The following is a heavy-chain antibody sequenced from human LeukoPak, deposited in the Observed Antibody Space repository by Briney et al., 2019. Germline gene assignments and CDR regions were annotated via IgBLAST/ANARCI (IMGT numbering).Heavy chain of an antibody. CDR1: GFTLSSYW. CDR3: AGNFDY. J-gene: IGHJ4*02. Sequence: PGGSLRLSCAASGFTLSSYWMHWVRQAPGKGLVWVSRINTDGSRTNYADSVKGRFTIARDNAKNTLYLQMNSLRAEDTAVYYCAGNFDYWGQGTLVTVSS. V-gene: IGHV3-74*01. D-gene: IGHD3-10*01. CDR2: INTDGSRT.